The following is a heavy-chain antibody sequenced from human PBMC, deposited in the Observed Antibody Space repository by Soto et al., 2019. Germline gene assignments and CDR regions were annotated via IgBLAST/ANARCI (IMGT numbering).Heavy chain of an antibody. CDR3: ARFSGSYTRGLDY. J-gene: IGHJ4*02. CDR2: RRNKANSYST. Sequence: EVQLVESGGGLVQPGGSLRLSWAASGFTFSDHYLDWVRQAPGKGLEWVGRRRNKANSYSTEYAASVKGRFTISRDESKNSLYLQMNSLKTEDTAVYYCARFSGSYTRGLDYWGQGTLVTVSS. CDR1: GFTFSDHY. D-gene: IGHD1-26*01. V-gene: IGHV3-72*01.